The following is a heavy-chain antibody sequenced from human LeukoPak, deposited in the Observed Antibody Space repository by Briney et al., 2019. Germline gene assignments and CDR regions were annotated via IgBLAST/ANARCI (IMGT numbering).Heavy chain of an antibody. J-gene: IGHJ6*02. CDR3: ARDRVYYYYYGMDV. V-gene: IGHV3-30*04. CDR2: ISYDGSNK. CDR1: GFTFSSYA. D-gene: IGHD6-13*01. Sequence: GRSLRLSCAASGFTFSSYAMHWVRQAPGKGLEWVAVISYDGSNKYYADSVKGRFTISRDNSKNTLYLQMNSPRAEDTAVYYCARDRVYYYYYGMDVWGQGTTVTVSS.